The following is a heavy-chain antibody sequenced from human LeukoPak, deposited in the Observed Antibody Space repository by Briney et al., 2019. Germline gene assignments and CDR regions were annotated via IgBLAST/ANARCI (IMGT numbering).Heavy chain of an antibody. CDR3: AKDTTYYYGSGSYSPFDY. J-gene: IGHJ4*02. CDR1: GFTFSSYA. D-gene: IGHD3-10*01. Sequence: PGGSLRLSCTASGFTFSSYAMNCVRQAPGKGLERVSAISGSGGSTYCADSVKGRFTISRDNSKNTLYLQMNSLRAEDTAVYYCAKDTTYYYGSGSYSPFDYWGQGTLVTVSS. V-gene: IGHV3-23*01. CDR2: ISGSGGST.